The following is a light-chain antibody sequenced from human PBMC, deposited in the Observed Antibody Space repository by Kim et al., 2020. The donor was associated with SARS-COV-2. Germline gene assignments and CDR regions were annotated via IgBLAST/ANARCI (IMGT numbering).Light chain of an antibody. CDR3: QHRTNWPT. Sequence: EVALTQSPATLSLSPGERATLSCRASQSVSNYLAWYQQKPGQAPRLLIFDASNRAPGIPARFSGSGSGTDFTLTISSLEPEDFAVYYCQHRTNWPTFGQGTRLEIK. CDR1: QSVSNY. CDR2: DAS. J-gene: IGKJ5*01. V-gene: IGKV3-11*01.